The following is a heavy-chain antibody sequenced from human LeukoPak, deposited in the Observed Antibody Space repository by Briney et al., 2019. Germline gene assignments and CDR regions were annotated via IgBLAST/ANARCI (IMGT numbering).Heavy chain of an antibody. J-gene: IGHJ4*02. CDR1: GITFSKYW. Sequence: GGSLRLSCVDSGITFSKYWMSWVRQAPGKGPEWVANIKQDGGEKYYVDSVKGRFTISRDNAKNSLYLQMNSLRVEDTAVYYCARDGRPLDYWGQGTLVTVSS. CDR3: ARDGRPLDY. CDR2: IKQDGGEK. V-gene: IGHV3-7*03.